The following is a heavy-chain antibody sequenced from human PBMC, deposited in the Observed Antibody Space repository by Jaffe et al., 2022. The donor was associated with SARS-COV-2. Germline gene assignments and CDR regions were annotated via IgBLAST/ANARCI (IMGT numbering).Heavy chain of an antibody. Sequence: QVQLVQSGAEVKKPGASVKVSCKASGYIFTSYYMHWVRQAPGQGLEWMGIINPSGGSTIYAQKLQGRVTMTRDTSTSTVYMELSSLRSEDTAVYYCARGGYDSSDYYYPRGDFDYWGQGTLVTVSS. CDR1: GYIFTSYY. CDR2: INPSGGST. CDR3: ARGGYDSSDYYYPRGDFDY. D-gene: IGHD3-22*01. V-gene: IGHV1-46*04. J-gene: IGHJ4*02.